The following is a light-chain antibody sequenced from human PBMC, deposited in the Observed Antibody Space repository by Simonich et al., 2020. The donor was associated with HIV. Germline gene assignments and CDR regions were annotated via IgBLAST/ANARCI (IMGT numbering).Light chain of an antibody. V-gene: IGKV1-39*01. Sequence: DIQMTQSPSSLSASVGDRVTITCRASQSLSRYLNWYQQKPGKAPKVLIYAASSLQSGVPSRFSGSGSGTDFTLTISSLQPEDFATYYCQQSYSSPWTFGQGTKVEIK. CDR2: AAS. CDR1: QSLSRY. J-gene: IGKJ1*01. CDR3: QQSYSSPWT.